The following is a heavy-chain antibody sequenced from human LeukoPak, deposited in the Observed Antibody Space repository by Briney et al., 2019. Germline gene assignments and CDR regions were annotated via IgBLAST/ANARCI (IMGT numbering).Heavy chain of an antibody. D-gene: IGHD3-10*01. CDR3: ARRRGGFGEGEFDY. CDR1: GVSISGFY. J-gene: IGHJ4*02. Sequence: SETLSLICTVSGVSISGFYWNWIRQPPRKGLEWVGYSHTGGSISSNPSLNSRVAFSMDTSKNQVSLRLNSVTAADTAVYYCARRRGGFGEGEFDYCGQGIPVTVST. CDR2: SHTGGSI. V-gene: IGHV4-4*08.